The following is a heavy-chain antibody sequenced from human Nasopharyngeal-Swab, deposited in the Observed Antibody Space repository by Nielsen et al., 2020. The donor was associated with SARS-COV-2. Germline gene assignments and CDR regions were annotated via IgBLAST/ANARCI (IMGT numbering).Heavy chain of an antibody. CDR2: IIPILGIA. D-gene: IGHD6-13*01. V-gene: IGHV1-69*04. Sequence: SVKVSCKASGGTFSSYAISWVRQAPGQGLEWMGRIIPILGIANYAQKFQGRVTITADKSTSTAYMELSSLRSEDTAVYYCASVRYSSSWEESYYMDVWGKGTTVTVSS. J-gene: IGHJ6*03. CDR3: ASVRYSSSWEESYYMDV. CDR1: GGTFSSYA.